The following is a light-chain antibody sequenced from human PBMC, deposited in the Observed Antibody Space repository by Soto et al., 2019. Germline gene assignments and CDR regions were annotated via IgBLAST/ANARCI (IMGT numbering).Light chain of an antibody. Sequence: QSVLTQPPSVSAAPGQKVTISCSGSSSNIGESYVSWYRHLPGTAPKLLIYDNNKRPSGIPGRFSGSSSGTSATLGITGLQTGDEADYYCGTWDSSLSTGIFGGGTKLTVL. V-gene: IGLV1-51*01. J-gene: IGLJ2*01. CDR2: DNN. CDR3: GTWDSSLSTGI. CDR1: SSNIGESY.